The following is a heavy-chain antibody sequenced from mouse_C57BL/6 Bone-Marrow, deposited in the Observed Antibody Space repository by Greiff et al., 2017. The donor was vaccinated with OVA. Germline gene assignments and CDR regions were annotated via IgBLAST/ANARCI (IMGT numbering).Heavy chain of an antibody. V-gene: IGHV5-6*01. CDR3: ARHLPYCGSSYVYWYFGV. Sequence: EVKLMESGGDLVKPGGSLKLSCAASGFTFSSYGMSWVRQTPDKRLEWVATISSGGSYTYYPDSVKGRFTISRDNAKNTLYLQMSSLKSEDTAMYYCARHLPYCGSSYVYWYFGVWGTGTTVTVSS. J-gene: IGHJ1*03. CDR2: ISSGGSYT. D-gene: IGHD1-1*01. CDR1: GFTFSSYG.